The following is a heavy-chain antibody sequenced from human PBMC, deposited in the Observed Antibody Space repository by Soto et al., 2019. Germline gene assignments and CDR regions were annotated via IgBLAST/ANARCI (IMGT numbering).Heavy chain of an antibody. CDR1: GGSISSSSYY. J-gene: IGHJ6*02. CDR2: IYYSGST. Sequence: PSETLSLTCTVSGGSISSSSYYWGWIRQPPGKGLEWIGSIYYSGSTYYNTSLKSRVTISVDTSKNQFSLKLSSVTAADTAVYYCARHWEYYDFWCGYSPYYYYGMDVWGQGTTVTVSS. V-gene: IGHV4-39*01. CDR3: ARHWEYYDFWCGYSPYYYYGMDV. D-gene: IGHD3-3*01.